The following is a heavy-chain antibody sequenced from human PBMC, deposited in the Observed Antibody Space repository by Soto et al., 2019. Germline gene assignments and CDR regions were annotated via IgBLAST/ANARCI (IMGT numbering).Heavy chain of an antibody. CDR2: ISYDGSNK. Sequence: GGSLRLSCAASGFTFSSYAMHWVRQAPGKGLEWVAVISYDGSNKYYADSVKGRFTISRDNSKNTLYLQMNSLRAEDTAVYYCARDVVPRLVRGVDNSGYDPGRYYYYGMDVWGQGTTVTVSS. D-gene: IGHD3-10*01. V-gene: IGHV3-30-3*01. J-gene: IGHJ6*02. CDR3: ARDVVPRLVRGVDNSGYDPGRYYYYGMDV. CDR1: GFTFSSYA.